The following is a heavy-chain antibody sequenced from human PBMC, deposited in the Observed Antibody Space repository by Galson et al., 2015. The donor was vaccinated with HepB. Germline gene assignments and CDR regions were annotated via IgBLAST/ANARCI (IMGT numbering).Heavy chain of an antibody. J-gene: IGHJ6*02. D-gene: IGHD5-24*01. Sequence: SVKVSCKASGYTFTSYAMHWVRQAPGQRLEWMGWINAGNGNTKYSQKFQGRVTITRDTSASTAYMELSSLRSEDTAVYYCAREGDGYNAGHYYYGMDVWGQGTTVTVSS. CDR3: AREGDGYNAGHYYYGMDV. CDR1: GYTFTSYA. CDR2: INAGNGNT. V-gene: IGHV1-3*01.